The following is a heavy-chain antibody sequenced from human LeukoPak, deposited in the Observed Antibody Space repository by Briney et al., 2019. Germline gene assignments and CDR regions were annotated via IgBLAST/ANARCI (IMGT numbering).Heavy chain of an antibody. V-gene: IGHV3-72*01. J-gene: IGHJ4*02. CDR2: TRNKINSYTT. CDR1: GFTFSDHY. Sequence: GGSLRLSCAASGFTFSDHYMDWVRQAPGKGLEWVGRTRNKINSYTTEYAASVKGRFTILKDDSKNSLNLQMNSLKTEDTAVYYCVRIGYGDYYIDYWGQGTLVTVPS. CDR3: VRIGYGDYYIDY. D-gene: IGHD4-17*01.